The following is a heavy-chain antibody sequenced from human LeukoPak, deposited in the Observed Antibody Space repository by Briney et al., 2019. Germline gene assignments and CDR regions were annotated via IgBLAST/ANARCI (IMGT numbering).Heavy chain of an antibody. CDR3: ARYESIVRGFDY. Sequence: SETLSLTCTVSGGSISSGSYYWSWIRQPAGKGLEWIGRFYTSGSTNYNPSLKCRVTISVDTPKNQFSLKLSSVTAADTAMYYCARYESIVRGFDYWGQGTLVTVSS. D-gene: IGHD3-10*01. V-gene: IGHV4-61*02. CDR1: GGSISSGSYY. CDR2: FYTSGST. J-gene: IGHJ4*02.